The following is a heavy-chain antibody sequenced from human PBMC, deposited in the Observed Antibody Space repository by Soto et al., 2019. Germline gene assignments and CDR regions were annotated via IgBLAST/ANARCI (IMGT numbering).Heavy chain of an antibody. J-gene: IGHJ6*02. CDR2: IIPILGET. CDR1: GTIFSSYT. Sequence: QVQLVQSGAEVKKPGSSVRVSCKASGTIFSSYTIGWVRQAPGQGLEWMGRIIPILGETNSAQKFQDRVTLTADKSTNTAYMDLNSLRLEDTAVYYCARGLGGRMDDWGQGTTVTVSS. D-gene: IGHD3-16*01. V-gene: IGHV1-69*08. CDR3: ARGLGGRMDD.